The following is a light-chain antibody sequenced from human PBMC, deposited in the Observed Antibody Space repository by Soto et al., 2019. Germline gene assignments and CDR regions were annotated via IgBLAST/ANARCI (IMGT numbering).Light chain of an antibody. V-gene: IGKV3-20*01. CDR2: GAS. J-gene: IGKJ1*01. CDR1: QIVSSSY. Sequence: EIVLTQSPGTLSLSPGERATLSCRASQIVSSSYLAWYQQKPGRAPRLLIYGASSRATGIPERFSGSGSGTDFTLTIRRLEPEDLAVYYCQQYSSRVTFGQGTKVDIK. CDR3: QQYSSRVT.